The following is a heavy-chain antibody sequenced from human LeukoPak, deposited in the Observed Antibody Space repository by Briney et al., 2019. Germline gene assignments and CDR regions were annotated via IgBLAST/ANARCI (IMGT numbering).Heavy chain of an antibody. Sequence: ASVKVSCKASGYTFTSYYMHWVRQAPGQGLEWMGIINPSGGSTSYAQKFQGRVTMTRDTSTSTVYMELSSLRSEDTAVYYCARAGYGSGSYYTFHYYYYGMDVWGQGTTVTVSS. J-gene: IGHJ6*02. CDR2: INPSGGST. CDR3: ARAGYGSGSYYTFHYYYYGMDV. CDR1: GYTFTSYY. D-gene: IGHD3-10*01. V-gene: IGHV1-46*01.